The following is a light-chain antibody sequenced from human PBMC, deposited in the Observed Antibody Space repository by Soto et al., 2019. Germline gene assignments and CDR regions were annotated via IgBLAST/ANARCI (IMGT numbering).Light chain of an antibody. CDR1: QSISSW. CDR3: QQYNSYPYT. Sequence: DIQMTQSPSTLSASVGDRVTITCRASQSISSWLAWYQQKPGKAPKLLIYKASSLESGVPSRFSGSGSGTEFTLTISSLQPDDFATYYCQQYNSYPYTFGQGPKVDIK. CDR2: KAS. V-gene: IGKV1-5*03. J-gene: IGKJ2*01.